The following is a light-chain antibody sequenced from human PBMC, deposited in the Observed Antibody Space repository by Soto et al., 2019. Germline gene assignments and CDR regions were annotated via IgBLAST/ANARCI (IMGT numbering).Light chain of an antibody. CDR1: QSVSSSY. J-gene: IGKJ1*01. Sequence: EIVLTQSPGTLSLSPGARATLSCRASQSVSSSYLAWYQQKPGQAHRLLIYGASSRATGIPDRFSGSVSGTDGTLTISRLETEDGAVYDGQQYGRSAWTFGQGTKVDIK. CDR2: GAS. V-gene: IGKV3-20*01. CDR3: QQYGRSAWT.